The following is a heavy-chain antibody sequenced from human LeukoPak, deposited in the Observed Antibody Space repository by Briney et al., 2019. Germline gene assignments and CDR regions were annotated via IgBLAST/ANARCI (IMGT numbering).Heavy chain of an antibody. D-gene: IGHD3-22*01. CDR3: ARDRINMMVLVHDSGLDL. CDR2: LSYDGSDR. CDR1: GLTLTDYG. V-gene: IGHV3-30*01. Sequence: PGRSLRLSCAASGLTLTDYGIHWVRQAPGKGLEWVAVLSYDGSDRYYADSVNGRFTISRDISSDTVSLQMNSLRVEDTAVYFCARDRINMMVLVHDSGLDLWGQGTLVTVSS. J-gene: IGHJ5*02.